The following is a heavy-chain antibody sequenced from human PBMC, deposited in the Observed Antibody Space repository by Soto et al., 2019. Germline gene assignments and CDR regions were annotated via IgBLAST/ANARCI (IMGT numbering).Heavy chain of an antibody. CDR1: GGSISSGDYY. D-gene: IGHD3-22*01. CDR3: SRAPENYYDSSGYSRDFDY. J-gene: IGHJ4*02. CDR2: IYYSGST. Sequence: SETLSLTCTVSGGSISSGDYYWSWIRQPPGKGLEWIGYIYYSGSTYYNPSLKSRVTISVDTSKNQFSLKLSSVTAADTAVFFCSRAPENYYDSSGYSRDFDYWGQGTLVTVSS. V-gene: IGHV4-30-4*01.